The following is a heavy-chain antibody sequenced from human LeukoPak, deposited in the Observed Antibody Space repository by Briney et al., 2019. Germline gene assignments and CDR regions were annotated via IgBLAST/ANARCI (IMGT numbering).Heavy chain of an antibody. V-gene: IGHV1-2*02. CDR1: GYTFTGYY. J-gene: IGHJ4*02. CDR2: INPYSGAI. Sequence: ASVKDSCKASGYTFTGYYMHWVRQAPGQGPEWMGWINPYSGAINYAQKFQGRVTLTRDTSISTAYMELSRLTSGDTAVYYCARDPKSQLLLDYWGQGTLVTVSS. CDR3: ARDPKSQLLLDY. D-gene: IGHD2-2*01.